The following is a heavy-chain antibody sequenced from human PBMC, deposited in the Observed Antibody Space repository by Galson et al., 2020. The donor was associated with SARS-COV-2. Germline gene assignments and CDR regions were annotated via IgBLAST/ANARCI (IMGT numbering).Heavy chain of an antibody. V-gene: IGHV3-53*01. CDR3: ARDRRYYDSSGYSYYFDY. CDR1: GFTVSSNY. CDR2: IYSGGST. D-gene: IGHD3-22*01. Sequence: PGGSLRLSCAASGFTVSSNYMSWVRQAPGKGLEWVSVIYSGGSTYYADSVKGRFTISRDNSKNTLYLQMNSLRAEDTAVYYCARDRRYYDSSGYSYYFDYWGQGTLVTVSS. J-gene: IGHJ4*02.